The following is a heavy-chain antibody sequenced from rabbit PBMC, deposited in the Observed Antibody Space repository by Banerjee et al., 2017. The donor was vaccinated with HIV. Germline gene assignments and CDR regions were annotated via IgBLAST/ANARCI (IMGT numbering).Heavy chain of an antibody. D-gene: IGHD1-1*01. V-gene: IGHV1S40*01. CDR1: GVSFSGDSY. CDR2: IDTGSSGFT. J-gene: IGHJ6*01. Sequence: QSLEESGGDLVKPGASLTLTCIASGVSFSGDSYMCWVRQAPGKGLEWIVCIDTGSSGFTYYASWAKGRFTISKTSSTTVTLQMTSLTAADTATYFCARDTSSSGYGYALWGPGTLVTVS. CDR3: ARDTSSSGYGYAL.